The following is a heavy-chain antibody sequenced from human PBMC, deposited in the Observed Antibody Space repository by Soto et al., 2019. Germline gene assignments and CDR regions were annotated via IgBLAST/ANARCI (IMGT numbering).Heavy chain of an antibody. V-gene: IGHV3-74*01. CDR1: GFTFSRHW. D-gene: IGHD3-10*01. CDR3: VRDMRAVPWYGGISSAFDM. Sequence: PGGSLRLSCAASGFTFSRHWIHWVRQAPGQGLVWVSRTKTDGTTSFADSVRGRFTISRDNAENTLYPQMNSLRAEDTAVYYCVRDMRAVPWYGGISSAFDMWGQGTMVTVSS. J-gene: IGHJ3*02. CDR2: TKTDGTT.